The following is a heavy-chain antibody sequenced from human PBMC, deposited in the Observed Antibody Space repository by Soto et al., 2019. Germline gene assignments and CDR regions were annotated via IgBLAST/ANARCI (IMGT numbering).Heavy chain of an antibody. CDR1: GGSISSYY. J-gene: IGHJ6*02. V-gene: IGHV4-59*12. D-gene: IGHD2-8*01. Sequence: PSETLSLTCTVSGGSISSYYWSWIRQPPGKGLEWIGYIYYSGSTNYNPSLKSRVTISVDTSKNQFSLKLSSVTAADTAVYYCARKRVSLMVYALYYYYGMDVWGQGTTVTVSS. CDR2: IYYSGST. CDR3: ARKRVSLMVYALYYYYGMDV.